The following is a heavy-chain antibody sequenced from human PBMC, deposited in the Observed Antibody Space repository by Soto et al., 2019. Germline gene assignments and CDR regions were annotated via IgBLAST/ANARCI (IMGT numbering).Heavy chain of an antibody. CDR2: IIPFFRKT. CDR1: GGTLSNYT. V-gene: IGHV1-69*12. J-gene: IGHJ6*02. CDR3: ARGRAPYYALDV. Sequence: QDQLVQSGAEVKKPGSSVKVSCKASGGTLSNYTINWVRQAPGQGLEWMGGIIPFFRKTQYPQNFQGRVTLIADESTRTVYMELSSLRSEDTAVYYCARGRAPYYALDVWGQGTTVTVSS.